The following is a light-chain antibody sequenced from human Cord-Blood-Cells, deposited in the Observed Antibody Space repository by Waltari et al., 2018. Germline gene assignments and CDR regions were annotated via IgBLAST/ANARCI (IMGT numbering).Light chain of an antibody. Sequence: QSALTQPRSVSGSPGQSVTISCTATSSDVGGYNYVPWYQQHPGKAPKLMIYDVRKRPSGVPDRSSDSKAGNPASLSISGLQAEDEAGYYCCSYAGRVFGGGTKLTVL. J-gene: IGLJ3*02. CDR3: CSYAGRV. CDR2: DVR. V-gene: IGLV2-11*01. CDR1: SSDVGGYNY.